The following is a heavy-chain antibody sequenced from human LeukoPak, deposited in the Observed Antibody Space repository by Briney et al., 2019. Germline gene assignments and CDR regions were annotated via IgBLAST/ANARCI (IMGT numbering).Heavy chain of an antibody. D-gene: IGHD3-3*01. CDR3: AKYRSLRFLYGVDV. CDR2: IIPISGTA. Sequence: ASVKVSCKASGGTFSSYAISWVRQAPGQGLEWMGGIIPISGTANYAQKFQGRVTITADESTSTAYMELSSLRSEDTAVYYCAKYRSLRFLYGVDVWGQGTTVTVSS. CDR1: GGTFSSYA. V-gene: IGHV1-69*13. J-gene: IGHJ6*02.